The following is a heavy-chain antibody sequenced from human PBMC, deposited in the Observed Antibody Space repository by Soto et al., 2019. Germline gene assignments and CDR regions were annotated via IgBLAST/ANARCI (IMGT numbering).Heavy chain of an antibody. V-gene: IGHV1-69*13. CDR2: IIPIFGTA. CDR3: ASPHSMAAAPHYYYYYGMDV. Sequence: SVKVSCKASGGTFSSYAISWLRQAPGQGLEWMGGIIPIFGTANYAQKFQGRVTITADESTSTAYMELSSLRSEDTAVYYCASPHSMAAAPHYYYYYGMDVWGQGTTVTVSS. CDR1: GGTFSSYA. J-gene: IGHJ6*02. D-gene: IGHD6-13*01.